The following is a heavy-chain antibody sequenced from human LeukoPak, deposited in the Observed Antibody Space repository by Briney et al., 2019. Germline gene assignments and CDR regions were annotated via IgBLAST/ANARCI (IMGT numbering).Heavy chain of an antibody. V-gene: IGHV3-23*01. Sequence: GRSLRLSCAASGFTFSSYAMSWVRQAPGKGLEWVSAISGSGGSTYYADSVKGRFTISRDNSKNTLYLQMNSLRAEDTAVYYCAKEVVAPPPQTSWGYYYYYGMDAWGQGTTVTVSS. CDR3: AKEVVAPPPQTSWGYYYYYGMDA. CDR1: GFTFSSYA. D-gene: IGHD2-15*01. J-gene: IGHJ6*02. CDR2: ISGSGGST.